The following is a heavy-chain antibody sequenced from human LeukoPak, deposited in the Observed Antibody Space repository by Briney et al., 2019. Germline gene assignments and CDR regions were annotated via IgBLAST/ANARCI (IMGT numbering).Heavy chain of an antibody. V-gene: IGHV3-53*05. CDR1: GFTVSDSF. D-gene: IGHD6-19*01. J-gene: IGHJ4*02. Sequence: GGSLRLSCAASGFTVSDSFMTWVRQAPGKGLEWVSVIYVAGSTYYADSVKGRFTVSRDNAKNTLYLQMNSLRAEDTAVYYCARDRRQAGIAVAGTVDYWGQGTLVTVSS. CDR3: ARDRRQAGIAVAGTVDY. CDR2: IYVAGST.